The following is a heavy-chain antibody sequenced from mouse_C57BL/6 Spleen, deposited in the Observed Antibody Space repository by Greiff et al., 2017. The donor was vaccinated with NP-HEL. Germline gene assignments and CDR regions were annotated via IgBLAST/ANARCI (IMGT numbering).Heavy chain of an antibody. D-gene: IGHD2-2*01. CDR2: IYPSDGST. Sequence: QVQLQQPGPELVKPGASVKLSCKASGYTFTSYDINWVKQRPGQGLEWIGWIYPSDGSTKYNEKFKGKATLTVDTSSSTAYMQLHSLTSYDAAVCFCGRYGYYDAMDDWGKGTSVTVSS. CDR1: GYTFTSYD. V-gene: IGHV1-85*01. J-gene: IGHJ4*01. CDR3: GRYGYYDAMDD.